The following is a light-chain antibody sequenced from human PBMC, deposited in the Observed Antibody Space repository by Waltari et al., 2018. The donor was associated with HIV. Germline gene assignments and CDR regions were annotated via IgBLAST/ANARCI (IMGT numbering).Light chain of an antibody. CDR3: CSYAGGNTLV. J-gene: IGLJ2*01. CDR1: SSHVGSYNL. CDR2: EVT. Sequence: QSALTQPASVSGSPGQSITISCPGTSSHVGSYNLVSWYQQHPGKAPKLMIYEVTKRPSGVSNHFSASKSGNTASLTISGLQAEDEADYYCCSYAGGNTLVFGGGTKLTVL. V-gene: IGLV2-23*02.